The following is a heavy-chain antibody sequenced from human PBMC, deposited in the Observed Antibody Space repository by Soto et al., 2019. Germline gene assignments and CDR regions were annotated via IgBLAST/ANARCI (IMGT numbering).Heavy chain of an antibody. CDR3: TTGLYYDFWSGPLPYYYYGMDV. J-gene: IGHJ6*02. V-gene: IGHV3-15*07. CDR1: GFTFSNAW. Sequence: GGSLRLSCAASGFTFSNAWMNWVRQAPGKGLEWVGRIKSKTDGGTTDYAAPVKGRFTISRDDSKNTLYLQMNSLKTEDTAVYYCTTGLYYDFWSGPLPYYYYGMDVWGQGTTVTVSS. CDR2: IKSKTDGGTT. D-gene: IGHD3-3*01.